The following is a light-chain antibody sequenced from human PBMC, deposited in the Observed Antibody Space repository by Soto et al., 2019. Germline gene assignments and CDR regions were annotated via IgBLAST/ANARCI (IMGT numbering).Light chain of an antibody. Sequence: EIVLTQSPGTLSLSPGERATLSCRASQSVRSSYLAWYQQKPGQAPRLLIYGASTRATGIPDRFSGSGSGTDFTLTISRLEPEDFAVYYCQQYGSSLLTFGRGTNVDIK. CDR1: QSVRSSY. V-gene: IGKV3-20*01. CDR2: GAS. CDR3: QQYGSSLLT. J-gene: IGKJ3*01.